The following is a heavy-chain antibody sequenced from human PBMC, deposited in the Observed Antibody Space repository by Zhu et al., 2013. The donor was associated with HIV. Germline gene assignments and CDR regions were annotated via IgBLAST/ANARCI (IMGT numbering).Heavy chain of an antibody. V-gene: IGHV1-2*02. Sequence: QVQWCSLGLSEKPGASVKVSCQTSGYGFSGFYLHWVRQVSGQAPQWVGWIHPVSGATHFGQKFQGRVTMTRDTSTSTVYMELSSLRSEDTAVYYCASGGGSMATGYFDYWGQGTLVTVSS. CDR1: GYGFSGFY. CDR3: ASGGGSMATGYFDY. CDR2: IHPVSGAT. D-gene: IGHD3-16*01. J-gene: IGHJ4*02.